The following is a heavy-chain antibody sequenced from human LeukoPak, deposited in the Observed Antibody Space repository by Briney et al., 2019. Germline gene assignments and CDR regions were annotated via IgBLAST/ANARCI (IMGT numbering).Heavy chain of an antibody. J-gene: IGHJ4*02. V-gene: IGHV1-46*04. D-gene: IGHD3-22*01. CDR1: GYTFTSYY. Sequence: ASVKVSCKASGYTFTSYYMHWVRQAPGQGLEWMGIINPSGGSTSYADSVKGRFTISRDNSKNTLYLQMNSLRAEDTAVYYCAKDLTMIVVVTTTSRGDYWGQGTLVTVSS. CDR2: INPSGGST. CDR3: AKDLTMIVVVTTTSRGDY.